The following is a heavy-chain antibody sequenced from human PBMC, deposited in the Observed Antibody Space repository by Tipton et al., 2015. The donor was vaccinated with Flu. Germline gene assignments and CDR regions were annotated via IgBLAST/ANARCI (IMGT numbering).Heavy chain of an antibody. Sequence: GASVSTGAYFWTWIRQPAGRGLEWIGRIYTTGSTDYNPSLKSRVTIFLDTSSNHFSLKLTSVTSADTAVYYCAGVKGGWFGSHMGPNWFDPWGQGTLVTVSS. CDR2: IYTTGST. J-gene: IGHJ5*02. D-gene: IGHD3-10*01. CDR3: AGVKGGWFGSHMGPNWFDP. CDR1: GASVSTGAYF. V-gene: IGHV4-61*02.